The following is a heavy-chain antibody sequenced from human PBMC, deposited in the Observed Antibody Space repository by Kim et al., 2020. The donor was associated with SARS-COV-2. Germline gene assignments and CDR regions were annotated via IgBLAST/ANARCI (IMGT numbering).Heavy chain of an antibody. V-gene: IGHV4-34*01. CDR3: ARQARRAFDI. CDR2: ST. J-gene: IGHJ3*02. Sequence: STNYSPSLKSRVTISVDTSKNQFSLKLSSVTAADTAVYYCARQARRAFDIWGQGTMVTVSS. D-gene: IGHD6-6*01.